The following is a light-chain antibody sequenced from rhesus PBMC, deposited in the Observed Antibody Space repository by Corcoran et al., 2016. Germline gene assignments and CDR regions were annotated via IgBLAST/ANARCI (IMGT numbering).Light chain of an antibody. Sequence: QAALTQPRSVSGSPGQSVTISCTGTSSDIGGYNYVSWYQQHPGTAPKLMIYEVSKRPSGVSDRFSGSKSGNTASLTISGLQAEDEADYYCCSYAGSYTYIFVPGTRLTVL. CDR1: SSDIGGYNY. CDR3: CSYAGSYTYI. V-gene: IGLV2-32*01. J-gene: IGLJ1*01. CDR2: EVS.